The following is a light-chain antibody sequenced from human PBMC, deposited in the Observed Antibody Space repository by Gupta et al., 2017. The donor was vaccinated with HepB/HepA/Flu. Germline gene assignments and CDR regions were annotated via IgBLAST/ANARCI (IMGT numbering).Light chain of an antibody. V-gene: IGLV1-40*01. Sequence: QSVLTQPPSVSGAPGQRVTISCTGSSSNIGAGYDVHWYQQRPGTAPKLLIYDNNNRPSGGPDRFSGSKSGTSASLAITGLQAEEEAIYYCHSHDNSRNTFYVFGTGTQVTVL. CDR1: SSNIGAGYD. J-gene: IGLJ1*01. CDR3: HSHDNSRNTFYV. CDR2: DNN.